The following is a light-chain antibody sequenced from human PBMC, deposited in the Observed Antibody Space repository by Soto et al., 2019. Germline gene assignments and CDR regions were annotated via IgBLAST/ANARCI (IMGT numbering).Light chain of an antibody. CDR1: QSVTTQ. CDR2: GAS. Sequence: VFTQSPGTLSLSPGERATLSCRASQSVTTQLAWYQQKPGQAPRLIIHGASSRATGVPDRITGSGSGTEFTLTISSLLSEDFAVYSCQQYNNWPLTFGGGTKVDIK. CDR3: QQYNNWPLT. V-gene: IGKV3D-15*01. J-gene: IGKJ4*01.